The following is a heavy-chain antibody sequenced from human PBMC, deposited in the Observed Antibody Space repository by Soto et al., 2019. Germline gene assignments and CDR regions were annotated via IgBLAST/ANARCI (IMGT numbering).Heavy chain of an antibody. CDR1: GFTFSSYA. CDR2: ISGSGGST. D-gene: IGHD1-7*01. V-gene: IGHV3-23*01. J-gene: IGHJ6*03. Sequence: GGSLRLSCAASGFTFSSYAMSWVRQAPGKGLEWVSAISGSGGSTYYADSVKGRFTISRDNSKNTLYLQMNSLRAEDTAVYYCAKAPWNYDDYYYYMDVWGKGTTVTVSS. CDR3: AKAPWNYDDYYYYMDV.